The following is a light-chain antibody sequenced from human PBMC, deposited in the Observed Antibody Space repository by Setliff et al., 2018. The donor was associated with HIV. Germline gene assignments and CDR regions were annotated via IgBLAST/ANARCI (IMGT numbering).Light chain of an antibody. CDR2: SVN. Sequence: QSALIQLPSVSGSPGPSVTNPCTETGSDVGNYDYVSRHRHRPGTVVKPNIYSVNAQPSGVPNDFSASKSANTASVAISGLQPDDEADYYCSSYATNRDLVVFGTGTKVTVL. CDR1: GSDVGNYDY. V-gene: IGLV2-18*02. CDR3: SSYATNRDLVV. J-gene: IGLJ1*01.